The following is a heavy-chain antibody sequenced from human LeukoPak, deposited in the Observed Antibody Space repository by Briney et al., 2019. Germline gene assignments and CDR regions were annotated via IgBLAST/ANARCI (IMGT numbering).Heavy chain of an antibody. Sequence: PSETLSLTCAVYGGSFSGYYWSWIRQPPGKGLEWIGEINHSGSTNYNPSLKSRVTITVDTSKNQFSLKLSSVTAADTAVYYCARHGAAGSAFDIWGQGTMVTVSS. D-gene: IGHD6-19*01. CDR1: GGSFSGYY. V-gene: IGHV4-34*01. J-gene: IGHJ3*02. CDR2: INHSGST. CDR3: ARHGAAGSAFDI.